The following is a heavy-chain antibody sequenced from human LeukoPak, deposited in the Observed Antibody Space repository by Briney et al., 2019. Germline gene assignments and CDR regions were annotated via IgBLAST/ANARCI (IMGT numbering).Heavy chain of an antibody. D-gene: IGHD2-15*01. CDR1: GYSISSGYY. CDR2: IYHGGST. Sequence: SSETLSLTCTVSGYSISSGYYWGWIRQPPGKGLEWIGSIYHGGSTYYNPSLKGRVTISVDTSKNQFSLKLSFDTAADTAVYYCARVPGLWGGDCSGGSCIWVDYWGQGTLVTVSS. V-gene: IGHV4-38-2*02. CDR3: ARVPGLWGGDCSGGSCIWVDY. J-gene: IGHJ4*02.